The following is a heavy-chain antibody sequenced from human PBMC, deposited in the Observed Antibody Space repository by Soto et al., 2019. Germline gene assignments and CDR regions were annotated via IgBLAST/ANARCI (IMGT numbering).Heavy chain of an antibody. D-gene: IGHD5-12*01. CDR1: GYTFTSYG. V-gene: IGHV1-18*01. CDR3: AREDSGYDFYYGMDV. J-gene: IGHJ6*02. CDR2: ISAYNGNT. Sequence: GASVKVSCKASGYTFTSYGISWVRQAPGQGLEWMGWISAYNGNTNYAQKLQGRVTMTTDTSTSTAYMELRSLRSDDTAVYYCAREDSGYDFYYGMDVWGQGTTVTVSS.